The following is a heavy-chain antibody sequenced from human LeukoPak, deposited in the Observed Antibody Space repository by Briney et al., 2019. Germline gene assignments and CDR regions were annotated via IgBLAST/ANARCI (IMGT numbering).Heavy chain of an antibody. Sequence: QSGGSLRLSCAVSGFTVRNNYMTWVRQAPGKGLEFISVLYTGDSPYYAYSVKGRFTISRDTSRNTLYLQMHSLRAEDTAVYYCARVSVIGGNSYADYLDSWGQGTLVTVSS. J-gene: IGHJ4*02. D-gene: IGHD5-18*01. CDR3: ARVSVIGGNSYADYLDS. CDR2: LYTGDSP. V-gene: IGHV3-53*01. CDR1: GFTVRNNY.